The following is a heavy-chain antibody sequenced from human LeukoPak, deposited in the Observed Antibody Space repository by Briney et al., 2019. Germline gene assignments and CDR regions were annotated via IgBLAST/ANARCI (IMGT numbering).Heavy chain of an antibody. V-gene: IGHV4-59*08. CDR1: GGSXTTYY. J-gene: IGHJ5*02. Sequence: SETLSLTCAVSGGSXTTYYXXWIRQPPXXXXXXXXYIYDTGSTIYNPSLKSRATISVDTSKNRFSLKLSSVTAADTAVYYCARIVVGANGYTWFDPWGQGTLVTVSS. D-gene: IGHD3-22*01. CDR2: IYDTGST. CDR3: ARIVVGANGYTWFDP.